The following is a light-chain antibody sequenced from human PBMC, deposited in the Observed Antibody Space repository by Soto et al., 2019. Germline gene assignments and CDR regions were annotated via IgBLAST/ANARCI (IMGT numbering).Light chain of an antibody. Sequence: QSVLTQPASVSGSPGKSITISCTGTSSDVGGYNYVSWYQQHPGKAPKLMISEVSNRPSGVSNRFSGSKSGNTASLTISGLQAEDEADYYCSSYTSSSTYVFGTGTQLTVL. CDR1: SSDVGGYNY. CDR3: SSYTSSSTYV. J-gene: IGLJ1*01. CDR2: EVS. V-gene: IGLV2-14*01.